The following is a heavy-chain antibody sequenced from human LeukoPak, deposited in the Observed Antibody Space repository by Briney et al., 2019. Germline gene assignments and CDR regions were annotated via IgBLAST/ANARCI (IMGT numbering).Heavy chain of an antibody. CDR2: INHSGST. CDR1: GGSFSGYY. V-gene: IGHV4-34*01. CDR3: ARGESYGSGSYYNVGFRGTPNFDY. J-gene: IGHJ4*02. Sequence: SETLSLTCAVYGGSFSGYYWSWIRQPPGKGLEWIGEINHSGSTNYNPSLKSRVTISVDTSKNQFSLKLSSVTAADTAVYYCARGESYGSGSYYNVGFRGTPNFDYWGQGTLVTVSS. D-gene: IGHD3-10*01.